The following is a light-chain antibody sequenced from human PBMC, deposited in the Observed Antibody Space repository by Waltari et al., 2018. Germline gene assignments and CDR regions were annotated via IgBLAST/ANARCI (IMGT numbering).Light chain of an antibody. J-gene: IGKJ1*01. CDR2: GAS. CDR3: QQYCSSPLT. Sequence: EIVLTQSPGTLSLSPGERATLSCRASQSVSSSYLAWYQQKPGQAPRLLIYGASSRATGIPDRFGGSGSGTDFTLTISSMEPEDFAVYYCQQYCSSPLTFVQGTKVEIK. CDR1: QSVSSSY. V-gene: IGKV3-20*01.